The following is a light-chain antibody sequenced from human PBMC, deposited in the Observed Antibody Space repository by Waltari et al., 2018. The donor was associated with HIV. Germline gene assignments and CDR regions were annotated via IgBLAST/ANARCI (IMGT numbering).Light chain of an antibody. CDR1: NSDIGRSEY. CDR2: EVT. Sequence: QSALTQPPSASGSPGPSVTLSCTGTNSDIGRSEYISWYQQHPGKAPKLVISEVTKRPSGVSDRFSGSKSGNTAFLTVSGLQAEDEADYYCSSFANRDGFYVLFGGGTRLTVL. V-gene: IGLV2-8*01. J-gene: IGLJ2*01. CDR3: SSFANRDGFYVL.